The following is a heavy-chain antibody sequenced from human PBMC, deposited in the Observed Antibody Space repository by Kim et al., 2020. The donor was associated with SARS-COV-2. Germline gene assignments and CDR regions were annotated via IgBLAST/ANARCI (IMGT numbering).Heavy chain of an antibody. CDR1: GYTFTRYY. V-gene: IGHV1-46*01. Sequence: ASVKVSCKTSGYTFTRYYLHWLRQAPGQGLEWMGLVNPSGPTATYAQKFQGRVTMTRDTSTSTVYMELSSLKSEATAMYFLARGSDRSGYGQRFWGQGTL. CDR2: VNPSGPTA. J-gene: IGHJ4*02. D-gene: IGHD3-22*01. CDR3: ARGSDRSGYGQRF.